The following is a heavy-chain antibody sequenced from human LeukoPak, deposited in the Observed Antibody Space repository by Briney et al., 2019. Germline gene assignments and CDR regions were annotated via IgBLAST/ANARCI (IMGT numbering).Heavy chain of an antibody. D-gene: IGHD2-2*01. V-gene: IGHV3-33*01. CDR3: ARDAGDIVVVPAEYYFDY. CDR1: GFTFSSYG. Sequence: GRSLRLSCAASGFTFSSYGVHWVRQAPGKGLEWVAVIWYDGSNKYYADSVKGRFTISRDNSKNTLYLQMNSLRAEDTAVYYCARDAGDIVVVPAEYYFDYWGQGTLVTVSS. J-gene: IGHJ4*02. CDR2: IWYDGSNK.